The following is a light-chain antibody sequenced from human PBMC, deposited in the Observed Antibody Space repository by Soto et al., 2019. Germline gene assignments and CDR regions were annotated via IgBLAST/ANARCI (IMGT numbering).Light chain of an antibody. J-gene: IGKJ5*01. V-gene: IGKV3-15*01. CDR2: GAS. CDR1: QSVSSN. CDR3: QQYNNWPPIT. Sequence: EIVMTQCPATLSVSPGERATLSCRASQSVSSNLAWYQQKPGQAPRLLIYGASTRATGIPARFSGSGSWTEFTLTISSLQSEDFAVYYCQQYNNWPPITFGQGTRMEIK.